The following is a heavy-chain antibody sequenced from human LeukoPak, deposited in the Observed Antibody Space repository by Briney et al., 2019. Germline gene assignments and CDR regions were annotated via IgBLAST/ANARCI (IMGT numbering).Heavy chain of an antibody. J-gene: IGHJ4*02. Sequence: SVKVSCKASGYTFTGYYMHWVRQASGQGLEWMGWINPNSGGTNYAQKFQGRVTMTRDTSISTAYMELSRLRSDDTAVYYCARDFRGRNQLPYGYWGQGTLVTVSS. CDR3: ARDFRGRNQLPYGY. CDR1: GYTFTGYY. D-gene: IGHD2-2*02. V-gene: IGHV1-2*02. CDR2: INPNSGGT.